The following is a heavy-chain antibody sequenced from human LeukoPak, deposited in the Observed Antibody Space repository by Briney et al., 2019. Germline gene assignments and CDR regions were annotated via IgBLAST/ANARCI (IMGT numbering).Heavy chain of an antibody. CDR1: GGSISSGSYY. V-gene: IGHV4-61*02. CDR3: ARGRYDYVWGSYRFDY. D-gene: IGHD3-16*02. Sequence: PSQTLSLTCTVSGGSISSGSYYWSWIRQPAGKGLEWIGRIYTSGSTNYNPSLKSRVTISVDTSKNQFSLKLSSVTAADTAVYYCARGRYDYVWGSYRFDYWGQGTLVTVSS. CDR2: IYTSGST. J-gene: IGHJ4*02.